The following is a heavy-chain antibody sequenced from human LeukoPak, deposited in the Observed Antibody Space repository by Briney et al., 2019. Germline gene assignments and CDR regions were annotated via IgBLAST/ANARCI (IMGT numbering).Heavy chain of an antibody. CDR3: AKDLRARYYGSGSYTVYAFDI. J-gene: IGHJ3*02. Sequence: GGSLRLSCAASGFTFSSYGMSWVRQAPGKGLEWVSAISGSGGSTYYADSVKGRFTISRDNSKNTLYLQMNSLRAEDTAVYYCAKDLRARYYGSGSYTVYAFDIWGQGTMVTVSS. D-gene: IGHD3-10*01. CDR2: ISGSGGST. CDR1: GFTFSSYG. V-gene: IGHV3-23*01.